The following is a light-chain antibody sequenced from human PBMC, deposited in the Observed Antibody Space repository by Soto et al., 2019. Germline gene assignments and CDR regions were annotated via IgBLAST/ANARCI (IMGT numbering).Light chain of an antibody. J-gene: IGKJ5*01. V-gene: IGKV3-20*01. CDR2: GAS. CDR3: QQYGSSPPIT. Sequence: ENVLKQYTATLCLSPGERATLSWKVSQSVSSYLAWYQQKPGQSPRLLIYGASSRATGIPDRFSGSGSGTDFTLTISRLEPEDFAVYYCQQYGSSPPITFGQGTRLEI. CDR1: QSVSSY.